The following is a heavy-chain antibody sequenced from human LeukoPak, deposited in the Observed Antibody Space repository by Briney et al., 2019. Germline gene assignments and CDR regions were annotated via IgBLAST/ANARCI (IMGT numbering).Heavy chain of an antibody. V-gene: IGHV4-59*01. J-gene: IGHJ3*02. CDR1: GGSISSYY. CDR2: IYYTGST. Sequence: PSETLSLTCSVSGGSISSYYWSWIRQPPRKGLEWIGYIYYTGSTNYNPSLESRVTISIDTSKQQLSLKLRSVTAADTAVYYCARDRRESSKPNDAFDIWGQGTMVTVSS. CDR3: ARDRRESSKPNDAFDI. D-gene: IGHD4-11*01.